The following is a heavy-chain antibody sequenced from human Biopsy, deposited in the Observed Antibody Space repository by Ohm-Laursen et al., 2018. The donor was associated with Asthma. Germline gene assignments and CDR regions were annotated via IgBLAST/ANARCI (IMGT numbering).Heavy chain of an antibody. CDR3: AKDKVGAANSYQYGKDV. J-gene: IGHJ6*02. V-gene: IGHV3-23*01. CDR2: IRGNGDNT. D-gene: IGHD1-26*01. Sequence: GSLRLSCAAYGFTFSSYAMNWVRQAPGTGLEWVSSIRGNGDNTHYSDSVQGRFIISRDNSKNTLYLQMNSLRVEDKAIYFCAKDKVGAANSYQYGKDVWGQGTTDTVSS. CDR1: GFTFSSYA.